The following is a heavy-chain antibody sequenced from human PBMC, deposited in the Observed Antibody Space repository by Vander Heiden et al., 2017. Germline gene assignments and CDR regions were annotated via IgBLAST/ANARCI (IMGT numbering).Heavy chain of an antibody. Sequence: EVQLVESGGGLVQPGGSLRLSCAATGFTVSHYWTHWARQAPWKGLVGVSRIDNDGSNTIYADSVKCRFTISRDNAKNTLYLQMNSLRAEDTALYYCARGGYHHGFDLWGQGTMVTVSS. J-gene: IGHJ3*01. D-gene: IGHD2-15*01. CDR3: ARGGYHHGFDL. V-gene: IGHV3-74*01. CDR2: IDNDGSNT. CDR1: GFTVSHYW.